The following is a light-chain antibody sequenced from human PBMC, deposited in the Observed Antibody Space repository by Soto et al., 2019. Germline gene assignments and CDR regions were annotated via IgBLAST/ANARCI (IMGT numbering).Light chain of an antibody. J-gene: IGKJ4*01. CDR2: DAS. CDR1: QSVSSY. V-gene: IGKV3-11*01. CDR3: QQRSNWPLT. Sequence: EIVMTQSPVTLSVSPGERATLSCRASQSVSSYLAWYQQKPGQAPRLLIYDASNRATGIPARFSGSGSGTDFTLTISSLEPEDFAVYYCQQRSNWPLTFGGGTKVDSK.